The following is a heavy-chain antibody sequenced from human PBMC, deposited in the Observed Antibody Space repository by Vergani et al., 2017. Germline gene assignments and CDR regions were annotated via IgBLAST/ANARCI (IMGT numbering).Heavy chain of an antibody. V-gene: IGHV3-48*03. CDR2: ISSSGSTI. CDR3: ARPMGATPTFYYGMDV. D-gene: IGHD1-26*01. Sequence: EVQLVESGGGLVQPGGSLRLSCAASGFTFSSYEMNWVRQAPGKGLEWVSYISSSGSTIYYADSVKGRFTISRDNAKNSLYLQMNSLRAEDTAVYYCARPMGATPTFYYGMDVWGQGTTVTVSS. CDR1: GFTFSSYE. J-gene: IGHJ6*02.